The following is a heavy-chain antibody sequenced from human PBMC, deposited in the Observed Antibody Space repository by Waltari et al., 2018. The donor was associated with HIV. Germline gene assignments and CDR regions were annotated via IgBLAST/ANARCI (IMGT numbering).Heavy chain of an antibody. CDR2: IYPGDADT. Sequence: VQLVQSGAEVKQPGASLKISCTGSGYSFTSHWIAWVRSRPGKGLEWMGIIYPGDADTRYSPSFQGQVTISADKSISTAYLQWSSLKASDTAMYYCARLGAARPDPIDYWGQGTLVTVSS. CDR3: ARLGAARPDPIDY. D-gene: IGHD6-6*01. CDR1: GYSFTSHW. J-gene: IGHJ4*02. V-gene: IGHV5-51*03.